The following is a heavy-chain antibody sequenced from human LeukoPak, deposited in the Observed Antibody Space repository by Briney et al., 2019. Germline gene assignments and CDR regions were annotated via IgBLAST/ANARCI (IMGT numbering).Heavy chain of an antibody. Sequence: GGSLRLSCAASGFTFSSYNMNWVRQAPGKGLEWVSSITSGSSYRFYADSVKGRFTISRDNAKNSLYLQMNSLRAEDTGVYYCARGDTQSKYRQFDSWGQGSLVIVSS. CDR3: ARGDTQSKYRQFDS. J-gene: IGHJ4*02. D-gene: IGHD1-26*01. CDR2: ITSGSSYR. CDR1: GFTFSSYN. V-gene: IGHV3-21*01.